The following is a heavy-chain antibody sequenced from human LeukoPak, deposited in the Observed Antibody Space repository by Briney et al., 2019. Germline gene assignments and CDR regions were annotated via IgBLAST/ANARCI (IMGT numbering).Heavy chain of an antibody. V-gene: IGHV1-18*01. D-gene: IGHD3-22*01. J-gene: IGHJ4*02. CDR3: AVVRAGYYYDSSGYYPLVY. CDR2: ISAYNGNT. CDR1: GYTFTSYG. Sequence: GASVKVSCKASGYTFTSYGISWVRQAPGQGLEWMGWISAYNGNTNYAQKLQGRVTMTTDTSTSTAYIELRSLRSDDTAVYYCAVVRAGYYYDSSGYYPLVYWGQGTLVTVSS.